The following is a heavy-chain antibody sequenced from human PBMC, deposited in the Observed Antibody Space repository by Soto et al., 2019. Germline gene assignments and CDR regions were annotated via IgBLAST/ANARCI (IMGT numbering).Heavy chain of an antibody. J-gene: IGHJ4*02. V-gene: IGHV3-23*01. Sequence: QTGGSLRLSCAVSGFTFTNYAMSWVRQDPGKGLEWVSAISGSGGNTYYADSVKGRFTISRDNSKSTLYLQMNSLRAEDTALYYCAKDQRGIAVAGYFDYWGQGTLVTVSS. CDR2: ISGSGGNT. CDR1: GFTFTNYA. CDR3: AKDQRGIAVAGYFDY. D-gene: IGHD6-19*01.